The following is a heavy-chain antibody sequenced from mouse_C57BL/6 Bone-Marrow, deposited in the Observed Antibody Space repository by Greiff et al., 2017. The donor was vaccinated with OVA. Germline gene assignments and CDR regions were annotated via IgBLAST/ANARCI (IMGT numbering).Heavy chain of an antibody. CDR1: GFTFSSYG. V-gene: IGHV5-6*01. J-gene: IGHJ3*01. Sequence: EVMLVESGGDLVKPGGSLKLSCAASGFTFSSYGMSWVRQTPDKRLEWVATISSGGSYTYYPDSVKGRFTISRDNAKNTLYLQMSSLKSEDTAMYYCARLRWLRGFAYWGQGTLVTVSA. D-gene: IGHD2-2*01. CDR2: ISSGGSYT. CDR3: ARLRWLRGFAY.